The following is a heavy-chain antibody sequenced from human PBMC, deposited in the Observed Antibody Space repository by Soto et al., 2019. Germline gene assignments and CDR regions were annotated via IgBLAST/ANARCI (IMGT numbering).Heavy chain of an antibody. Sequence: PSETLSLTCTVSGGSISNYYWTWIRQPPGKGLEWTGYIYYSGSTNYSPSFQGQVTISADKSISTAYLQWSSLKTSDTAMYYCARYTTGVDYWGQGTLVTVSS. V-gene: IGHV4-59*12. CDR1: GGSISNYY. D-gene: IGHD4-17*01. J-gene: IGHJ4*02. CDR3: ARYTTGVDY. CDR2: IYYSGST.